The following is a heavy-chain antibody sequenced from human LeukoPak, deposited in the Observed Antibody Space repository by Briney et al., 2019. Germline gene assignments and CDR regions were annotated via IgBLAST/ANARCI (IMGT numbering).Heavy chain of an antibody. V-gene: IGHV3-30*02. J-gene: IGHJ4*02. CDR3: ARSGAYYGSGNNYFDY. Sequence: PGGSLRLSCAASGFTFSSYGMHWVRQAPGKGLEWVAFIRYDGSNKYYADSVKGRFTISRDNSKNTLYLQMNSLRAEDTAVYYCARSGAYYGSGNNYFDYWGQGTLVTVSS. CDR2: IRYDGSNK. D-gene: IGHD3-10*01. CDR1: GFTFSSYG.